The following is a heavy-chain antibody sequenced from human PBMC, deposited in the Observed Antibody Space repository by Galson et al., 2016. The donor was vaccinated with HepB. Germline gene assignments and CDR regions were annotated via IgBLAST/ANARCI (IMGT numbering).Heavy chain of an antibody. CDR3: ARCILTGYSPHAFDI. CDR1: GFSISTGYY. Sequence: TLSLTCTVSGFSISTGYYWGWIRQFPGKGLEWIGSMYHSGSTYYSPSLKSRVTVSVDTSENQFSLKLSSVTAVDTAVYYCARCILTGYSPHAFDIWGQGTKVTVSS. CDR2: MYHSGST. V-gene: IGHV4-38-2*02. J-gene: IGHJ3*02. D-gene: IGHD3-9*01.